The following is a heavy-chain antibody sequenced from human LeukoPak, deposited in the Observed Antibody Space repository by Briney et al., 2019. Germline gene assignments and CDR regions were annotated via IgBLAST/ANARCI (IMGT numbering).Heavy chain of an antibody. Sequence: SGGSLRLSCAASGFTFSSYGMHWVRQAPGKGLEWVAVIWYDGSNKYYADSVKGRFTISRDNSKNTLYLQMNSLRAEDTAVYYCARAEVSYYDSSGPIDYWGQGTLATVSS. CDR1: GFTFSSYG. D-gene: IGHD3-22*01. J-gene: IGHJ4*02. CDR3: ARAEVSYYDSSGPIDY. V-gene: IGHV3-33*01. CDR2: IWYDGSNK.